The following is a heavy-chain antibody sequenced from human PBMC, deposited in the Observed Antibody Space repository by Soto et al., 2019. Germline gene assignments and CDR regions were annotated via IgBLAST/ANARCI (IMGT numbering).Heavy chain of an antibody. CDR3: AREYYYGSGPLGP. CDR1: GYTFTSYA. CDR2: INAGNGNT. D-gene: IGHD3-10*01. J-gene: IGHJ5*02. V-gene: IGHV1-3*01. Sequence: XSVKVSLNASGYTFTSYAMHLVRHTPGQRLEWMGSINAGNGNTKYSQMFQGRVTVARDTSASTAYMELSSLRSDDSAVYYCAREYYYGSGPLGPWGQGTLVTVSS.